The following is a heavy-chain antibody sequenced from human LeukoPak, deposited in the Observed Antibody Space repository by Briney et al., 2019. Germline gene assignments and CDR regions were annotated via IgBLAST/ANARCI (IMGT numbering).Heavy chain of an antibody. CDR1: GYTFTSYG. CDR3: ARDADSGMDV. CDR2: INPNSGGT. V-gene: IGHV1-2*02. D-gene: IGHD3-22*01. J-gene: IGHJ6*04. Sequence: GASVKVSCKASGYTFTSYGISWVRQAPGQGLEWMGWINPNSGGTNYAQKFQGRVTMTRDTSISTAYMELSRLRSDDTAVYYCARDADSGMDVWGKGTTVTVSS.